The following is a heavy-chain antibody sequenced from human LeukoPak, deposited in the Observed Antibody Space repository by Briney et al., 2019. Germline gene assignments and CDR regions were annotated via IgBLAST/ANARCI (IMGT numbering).Heavy chain of an antibody. CDR1: GGSFNYY. V-gene: IGHV4-34*12. CDR3: AKSLYCGDDCF. Sequence: KPSETLSLTCAVYGGSFNYYWSWIRQPPGKGLEWIGEIIHSGITKYNPSLKSRVSISVDTSKNQFSLRLSSVTAADTAIYYCAKSLYCGDDCFWGPGTMVTVSS. CDR2: IIHSGIT. D-gene: IGHD2-21*02. J-gene: IGHJ3*01.